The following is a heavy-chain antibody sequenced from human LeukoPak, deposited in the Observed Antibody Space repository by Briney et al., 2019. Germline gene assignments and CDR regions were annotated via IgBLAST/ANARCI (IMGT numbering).Heavy chain of an antibody. J-gene: IGHJ4*02. CDR3: ARDPGIAVAGLLDY. D-gene: IGHD6-19*01. Sequence: ASVKVSCKASGYTFTSYGISWVRQAPGQGLEWMGWISAYNGNTNYAQKLQGRVTMTTDTSTSTAYMELRSLRFDDTAVYYCARDPGIAVAGLLDYWGQGTLVTVSS. V-gene: IGHV1-18*04. CDR1: GYTFTSYG. CDR2: ISAYNGNT.